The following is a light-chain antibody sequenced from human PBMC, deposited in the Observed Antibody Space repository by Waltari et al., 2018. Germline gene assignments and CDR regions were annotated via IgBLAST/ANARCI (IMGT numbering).Light chain of an antibody. V-gene: IGKV1-5*03. J-gene: IGKJ4*01. Sequence: DIQMTQSPSTLSASVGDRVTLTCLASHRISSWLAWYQQKPGEVPKLLIYKASRLQSGVPSRFSGSGSGTEFSLNISRLQPEDSATYYCIQYNSYAVTFGGGTKVEI. CDR2: KAS. CDR1: HRISSW. CDR3: IQYNSYAVT.